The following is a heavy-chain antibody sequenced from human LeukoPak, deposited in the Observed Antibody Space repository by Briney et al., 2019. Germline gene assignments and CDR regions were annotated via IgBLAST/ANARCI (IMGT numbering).Heavy chain of an antibody. V-gene: IGHV7-4-1*02. CDR1: GYTFTSYA. D-gene: IGHD2-2*01. Sequence: GASVKVSCKASGYTFTSYAMNWVRQAPGQGLEWMGWINTNTGNPTYAQGFTGRFVFSLDTSVSTAYLQISSLKAEDTAVYYSARFPYCSSTSCYDSYYYYGMDVWGQGTTVTVSS. CDR3: ARFPYCSSTSCYDSYYYYGMDV. J-gene: IGHJ6*02. CDR2: INTNTGNP.